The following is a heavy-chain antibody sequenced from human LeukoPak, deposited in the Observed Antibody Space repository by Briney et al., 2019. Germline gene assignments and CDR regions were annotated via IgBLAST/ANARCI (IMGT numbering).Heavy chain of an antibody. Sequence: PGGSLRLSCAASGFTISRCSMNWVRQAPGKGLEWVSYISSSSSTRYYADSVKGRFTISRDNAKKSLFLQMNSLRDEDTAVYYCAADILTQADAFDIWGQGTVVTVSS. CDR3: AADILTQADAFDI. J-gene: IGHJ3*02. CDR1: GFTISRCS. D-gene: IGHD3-9*01. V-gene: IGHV3-48*02. CDR2: ISSSSSTR.